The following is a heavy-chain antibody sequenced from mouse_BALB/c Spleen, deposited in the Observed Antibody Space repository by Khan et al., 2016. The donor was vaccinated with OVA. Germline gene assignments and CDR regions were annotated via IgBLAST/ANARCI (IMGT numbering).Heavy chain of an antibody. V-gene: IGHV3-2*02. CDR3: ARTARIKY. D-gene: IGHD1-2*01. J-gene: IGHJ2*01. CDR2: ISYSGST. CDR1: GYSITSGSG. Sequence: EVQLVESGPGLVKPSQSLSLTCTVTGYSITSGSGWNWLRQFPGNKLEWMAYISYSGSTNYNPSLKSRISITRDTSKNQFFLQLTSVTTEDTATYYCARTARIKYWGQGTTLTVSS.